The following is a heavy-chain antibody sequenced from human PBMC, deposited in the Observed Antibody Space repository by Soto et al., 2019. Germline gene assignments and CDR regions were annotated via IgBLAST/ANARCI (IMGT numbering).Heavy chain of an antibody. CDR1: GFTFIGYA. Sequence: PGGSLRLSCAASGFTFIGYAMSWGRQAPGKGLEWVSAISGSGGGTYYADSVKGRFTISRDNSKNTLYLQMNSLRAEDTAVYYCAKGGIAVAGRYYFDYWGQGTLVTVSS. J-gene: IGHJ4*02. D-gene: IGHD6-19*01. CDR2: ISGSGGGT. V-gene: IGHV3-23*01. CDR3: AKGGIAVAGRYYFDY.